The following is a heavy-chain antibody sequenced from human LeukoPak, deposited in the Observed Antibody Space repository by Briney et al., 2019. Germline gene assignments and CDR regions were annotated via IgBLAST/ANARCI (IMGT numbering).Heavy chain of an antibody. CDR1: GGSISSYY. V-gene: IGHV4-4*07. J-gene: IGHJ3*02. Sequence: SETLSLTCTVSGGSISSYYWSWIRQPAGKGLEWIGRIYTSGSTNYNPSLKSRVTMSVDTSKNQFSLKLSSVTAADTAVYYCARDLIVVVPAAVHDAFDIWGQGTMVTVSS. D-gene: IGHD2-2*01. CDR2: IYTSGST. CDR3: ARDLIVVVPAAVHDAFDI.